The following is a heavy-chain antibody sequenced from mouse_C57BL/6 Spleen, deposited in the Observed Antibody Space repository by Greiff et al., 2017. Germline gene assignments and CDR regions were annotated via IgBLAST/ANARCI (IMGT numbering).Heavy chain of an antibody. CDR2: INPNNGGT. V-gene: IGHV1-26*01. CDR3: AGGFDYDAMDY. CDR1: GYTFTDYY. Sequence: VQLQQSGPELVKPGASVKISCKASGYTFTDYYMNWVKQSHGKSLEWIGDINPNNGGTSYNQKFKGKATLTVDKSSSTAYMELRSLTSEDSAVYCCAGGFDYDAMDYWGQGTSVTVSS. J-gene: IGHJ4*01.